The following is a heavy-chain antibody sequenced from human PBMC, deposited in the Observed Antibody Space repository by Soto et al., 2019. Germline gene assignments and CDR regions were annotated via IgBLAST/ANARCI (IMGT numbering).Heavy chain of an antibody. V-gene: IGHV1-18*01. D-gene: IGHD3-3*01. J-gene: IGHJ6*03. CDR2: ISAYNGNT. CDR3: ARDYYDFWSGPSYYYYYMDV. CDR1: GYTFTSYG. Sequence: ASVKVSCKASGYTFTSYGISWVRQAPGQGLEWMGWISAYNGNTNYAQKLQGRVTMTTDTSTSTAYMELRSLRSDDTAVYYCARDYYDFWSGPSYYYYYMDVWGKGTTVTVSS.